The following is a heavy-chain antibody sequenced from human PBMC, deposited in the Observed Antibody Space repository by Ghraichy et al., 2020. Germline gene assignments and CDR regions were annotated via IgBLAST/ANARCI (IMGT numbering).Heavy chain of an antibody. CDR3: AKDITPDGVWDLDY. CDR1: GFTFNTYS. CDR2: IYGSGGST. Sequence: GGSLRLSCAASGFTFNTYSMNWVRQAPGQGLEWVSSIYGSGGSTFYADSVKGRFTISRDNSKNMLYLQMNSLRVEDTAIYYCAKDITPDGVWDLDYWGQGTLVTVSS. J-gene: IGHJ4*02. D-gene: IGHD1-14*01. V-gene: IGHV3-23*01.